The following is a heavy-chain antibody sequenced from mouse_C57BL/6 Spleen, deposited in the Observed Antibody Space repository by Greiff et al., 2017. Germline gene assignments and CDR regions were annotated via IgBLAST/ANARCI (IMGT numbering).Heavy chain of an antibody. Sequence: QVQLQQPGAELVKPGASVKLSCKASGYTFTSYWMHWVKQRPGRGLEWIGRIDPNSGGTKYNEKFKSKATLTVDKPSSTAYVQLSSLTSEDSAVYYCARRGYDYAYFDVWGTGTTVTVSS. CDR2: IDPNSGGT. CDR3: ARRGYDYAYFDV. D-gene: IGHD2-4*01. J-gene: IGHJ1*03. CDR1: GYTFTSYW. V-gene: IGHV1-72*01.